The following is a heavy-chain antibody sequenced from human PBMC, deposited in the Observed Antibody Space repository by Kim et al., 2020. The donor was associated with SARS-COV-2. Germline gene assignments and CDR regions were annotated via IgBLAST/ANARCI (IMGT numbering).Heavy chain of an antibody. D-gene: IGHD3-22*01. J-gene: IGHJ4*02. CDR3: AKDPDSSGYYYGSFPDY. V-gene: IGHV3-33*06. Sequence: AKGRFTISRDNSKNTLYLQMNSLRAEDTAVYYRAKDPDSSGYYYGSFPDYWGQGTLVTVSS.